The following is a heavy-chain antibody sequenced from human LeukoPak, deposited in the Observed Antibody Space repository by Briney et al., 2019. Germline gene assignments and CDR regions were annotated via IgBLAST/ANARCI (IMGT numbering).Heavy chain of an antibody. J-gene: IGHJ4*02. D-gene: IGHD3-16*01. CDR1: GFTFSSYS. V-gene: IGHV3-21*01. CDR3: AWTDDYVWGSFRPSATHFDD. Sequence: GGSLRLSCAASGFTFSSYSMNWVRQAPGKGLEWVSSISSSSSYIYYADSVKGRFTISRDNAKNSLYLQMNSLRAEDTAVYYCAWTDDYVWGSFRPSATHFDDWGQGTLVTVSS. CDR2: ISSSSSYI.